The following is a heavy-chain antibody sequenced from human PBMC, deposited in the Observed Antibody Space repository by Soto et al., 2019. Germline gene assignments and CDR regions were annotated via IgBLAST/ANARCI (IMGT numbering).Heavy chain of an antibody. CDR3: ARKTLKRGMIVVVTREPLAEWAFDI. V-gene: IGHV4-31*03. CDR2: IYYSGST. J-gene: IGHJ3*02. D-gene: IGHD3-22*01. Sequence: SETLSLTCTVSGGSISSGGYYWSWIRQHPGKGLEWIGYIYYSGSTYYNPSLKSRVTISVDTSKNQFSLKLSSVTAADTAVYYCARKTLKRGMIVVVTREPLAEWAFDIWGQGTMVTVSS. CDR1: GGSISSGGYY.